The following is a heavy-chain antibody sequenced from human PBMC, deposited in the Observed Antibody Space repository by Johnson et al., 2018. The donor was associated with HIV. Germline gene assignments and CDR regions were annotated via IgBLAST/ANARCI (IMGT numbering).Heavy chain of an antibody. Sequence: VQLVESGGGLVQPGGSLRLSCAASGFTFSTYWMSWVRQVPGKGLEWVANIKQDGSEKYYVDSVKGRFTISRDNAKNSLFLQMNSLRADDTAVFYCARDLRVGAIDGFDIWGQGTKVTVAS. D-gene: IGHD1-26*01. V-gene: IGHV3-7*05. CDR3: ARDLRVGAIDGFDI. J-gene: IGHJ3*02. CDR1: GFTFSTYW. CDR2: IKQDGSEK.